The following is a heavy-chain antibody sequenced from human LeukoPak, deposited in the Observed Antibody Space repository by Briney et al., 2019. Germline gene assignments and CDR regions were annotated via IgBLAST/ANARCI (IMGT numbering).Heavy chain of an antibody. Sequence: PSETLSLTCAVYVGSFSGYYWSWIRQPPGKGLEWIGEINHSGSTNYNPSLKSGVTITVETSKNQLSMKLSSVTAADTAVYYCARIAAAGDLSIDYWGQGTLVTVSS. CDR3: ARIAAAGDLSIDY. D-gene: IGHD6-13*01. CDR1: VGSFSGYY. V-gene: IGHV4-34*01. J-gene: IGHJ4*02. CDR2: INHSGST.